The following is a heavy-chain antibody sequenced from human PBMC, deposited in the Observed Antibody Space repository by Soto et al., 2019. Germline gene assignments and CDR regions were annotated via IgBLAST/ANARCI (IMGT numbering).Heavy chain of an antibody. CDR3: ARDLLGYCSSTSCRSSGYCSGGSCLADDI. CDR1: GYTFTSYY. J-gene: IGHJ3*02. V-gene: IGHV1-46*01. Sequence: ASVKVSCKASGYTFTSYYMHWVRQAPGQGLEWMGIINPSGGSTSYAQKFQGRVTMTRDTSTSTVYMELSSLRSEDTAVYYCARDLLGYCSSTSCRSSGYCSGGSCLADDIWGQ. CDR2: INPSGGST. D-gene: IGHD2-15*01.